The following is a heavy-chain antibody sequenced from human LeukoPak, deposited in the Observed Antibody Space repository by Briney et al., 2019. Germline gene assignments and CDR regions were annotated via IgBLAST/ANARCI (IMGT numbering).Heavy chain of an antibody. CDR3: TTDGVGVEGATYDN. J-gene: IGHJ4*02. CDR2: IKAKAHGGTI. CDR1: GFTFSSYS. V-gene: IGHV3-15*01. Sequence: GGSLRLSCAASGFTFSSYSMNWVRQAPGKGLEWVGGIKAKAHGGTIEYAAPVKGRFTISRDDSKNTLYLQMNSLKTEDTAVYYCTTDGVGVEGATYDNWGQGTLVSVSS. D-gene: IGHD1-26*01.